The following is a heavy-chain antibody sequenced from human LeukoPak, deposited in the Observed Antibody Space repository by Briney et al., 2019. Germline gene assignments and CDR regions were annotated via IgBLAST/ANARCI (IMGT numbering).Heavy chain of an antibody. CDR2: IYHSGST. V-gene: IGHV4-38-2*02. J-gene: IGHJ3*02. Sequence: SETLSLTCTVSGYSISSGYYWDWIRQPPGKGLEWIGYIYHSGSTYYNPSLKGRVTISVDTSKNQFSLMLSSVTAADTAVYYCARAYWGLGAFDIWGQGTMVTVSS. CDR3: ARAYWGLGAFDI. D-gene: IGHD7-27*01. CDR1: GYSISSGYY.